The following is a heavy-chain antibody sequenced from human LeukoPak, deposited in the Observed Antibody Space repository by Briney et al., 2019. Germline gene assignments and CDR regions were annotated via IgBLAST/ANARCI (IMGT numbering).Heavy chain of an antibody. CDR1: GYAFTVNY. Sequence: ASVKVSCKASGYAFTVNYMHWGWHPPGQGQELVGLINPNSGGTNYAQKFQGRVTMTRDTSISTAYMELSRLRSDDTAVYYCARDRITMVRGVIITLAYWGQGTLVTVSS. V-gene: IGHV1-2*02. CDR3: ARDRITMVRGVIITLAY. D-gene: IGHD3-10*01. J-gene: IGHJ4*02. CDR2: INPNSGGT.